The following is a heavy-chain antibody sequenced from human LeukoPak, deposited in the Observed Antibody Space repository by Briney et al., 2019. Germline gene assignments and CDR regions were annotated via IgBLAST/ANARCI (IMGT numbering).Heavy chain of an antibody. V-gene: IGHV3-7*01. CDR1: GFTFSSYA. CDR2: IKQDGSEK. J-gene: IGHJ6*02. Sequence: GGSLRLSCAASGFTFSSYAMSWVRQAPGKGLEWVANIKQDGSEKYYVDSVKGRFSISRDNAKNSVYLEMNSLRAEDTAVYYCGRNMDIWGQGTTVTVSS. CDR3: GRNMDI.